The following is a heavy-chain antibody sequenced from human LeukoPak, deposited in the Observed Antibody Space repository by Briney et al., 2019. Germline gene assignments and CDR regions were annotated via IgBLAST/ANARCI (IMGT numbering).Heavy chain of an antibody. Sequence: SETLSLTCTVSGYSISSGYYWGWIRQPPGKGLEWIGSIYHSGSTYYNPSLKSRVTISVDTSKNQFSLKLSSVTAADTAVYYCARRVGVALDYWGQGTLVTVSS. D-gene: IGHD2-21*01. CDR1: GYSISSGYY. CDR3: ARRVGVALDY. J-gene: IGHJ4*02. CDR2: IYHSGST. V-gene: IGHV4-38-2*02.